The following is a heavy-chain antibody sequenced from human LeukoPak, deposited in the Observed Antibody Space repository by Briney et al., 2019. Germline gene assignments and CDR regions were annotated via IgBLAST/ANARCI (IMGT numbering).Heavy chain of an antibody. CDR1: GFTSSSYA. V-gene: IGHV3-23*01. Sequence: PGGSLRLSCAASGFTSSSYAMSWVRQAPGKGLEWVSAISGSGGSTYYADSVKGRFTISRDKSKSTLYLQMNSLRAEDTAVYYCANHDGQILAAAYDYWGQGTLVTVSS. D-gene: IGHD6-13*01. CDR3: ANHDGQILAAAYDY. CDR2: ISGSGGST. J-gene: IGHJ4*02.